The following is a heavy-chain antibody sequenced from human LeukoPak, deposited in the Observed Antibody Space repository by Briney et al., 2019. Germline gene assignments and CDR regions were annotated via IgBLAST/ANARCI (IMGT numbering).Heavy chain of an antibody. D-gene: IGHD2-15*01. V-gene: IGHV3-69-1*01. CDR2: ISSSSTI. CDR1: GFTFSDYY. CDR3: ARDRPRVVVVAATPLLGYFDY. Sequence: GGSLRLSCAASGFTFSDYYMNWVRQAPGKGLEWVSSISSSSTIYYADSVKGRFTISRDNAKNSLYLQMNSLRAEDTAVYYCARDRPRVVVVAATPLLGYFDYWGQGTLVTVSS. J-gene: IGHJ4*02.